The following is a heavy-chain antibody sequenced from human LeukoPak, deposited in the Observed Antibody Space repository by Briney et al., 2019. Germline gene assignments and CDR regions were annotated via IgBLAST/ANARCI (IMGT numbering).Heavy chain of an antibody. D-gene: IGHD2-8*01. CDR2: IYTSGST. V-gene: IGHV4-61*02. J-gene: IGHJ3*02. CDR3: ARAYDDAFDI. CDR1: GGSISSGSYY. Sequence: SETLSLTCTVSGGSISSGSYYWSWIRQPAGKGLEWIGRIYTSGSTNYNPSLKSRVTISVDTSKNQFSLKLSSVTAADTAAYYCARAYDDAFDIWGQGTMVTVSS.